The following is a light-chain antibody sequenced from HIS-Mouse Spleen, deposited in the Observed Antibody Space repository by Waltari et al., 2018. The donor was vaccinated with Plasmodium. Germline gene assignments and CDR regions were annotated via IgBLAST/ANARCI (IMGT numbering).Light chain of an antibody. CDR3: SSYTSSSTHVV. Sequence: QSALTQPASVSGSPGQSITISCTGTSSDVGGYNYVSWYQQPPGKAPKLMIYDVSNGPAGVSKRFSGPKSGNTASLTISGLQAEDEADYYCSSYTSSSTHVVFGGGTKLTVL. CDR2: DVS. J-gene: IGLJ2*01. CDR1: SSDVGGYNY. V-gene: IGLV2-14*03.